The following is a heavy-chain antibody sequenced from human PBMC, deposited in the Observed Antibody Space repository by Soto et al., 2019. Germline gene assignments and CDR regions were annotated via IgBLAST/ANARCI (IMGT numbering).Heavy chain of an antibody. CDR1: GFTFSSYG. Sequence: LRLSCAASGFTFSSYGMHWVRQAPGKGLEWVAVISYDGSNKYYADSVKGRFTISRDNSKNTLYLQMNSLRAEDTAVYYCAKAVIGQWLELELDYWGQGTLVTVSS. D-gene: IGHD6-19*01. CDR2: ISYDGSNK. CDR3: AKAVIGQWLELELDY. V-gene: IGHV3-30*18. J-gene: IGHJ4*02.